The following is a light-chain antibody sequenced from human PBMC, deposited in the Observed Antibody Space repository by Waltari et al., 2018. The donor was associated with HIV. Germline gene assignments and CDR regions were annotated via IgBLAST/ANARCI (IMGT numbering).Light chain of an antibody. CDR3: QQYDTWPLT. CDR1: QNVNIK. Sequence: ETVMTQSPATLSVSPGERATLSCRASQNVNIKLAWYQHKPGQAPRLLIYAASTRATGIPASFSGSGSGTEFTLTIGSLQSEDVAVYYCQQYDTWPLTFGGGTKVEI. CDR2: AAS. V-gene: IGKV3D-15*01. J-gene: IGKJ4*01.